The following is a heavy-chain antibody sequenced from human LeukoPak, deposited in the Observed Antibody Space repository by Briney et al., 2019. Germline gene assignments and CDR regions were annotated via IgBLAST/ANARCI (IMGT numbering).Heavy chain of an antibody. CDR1: GFTFSSYA. CDR3: EKKRGYYYYYMDV. Sequence: PGGSLRLSCAASGFTFSSYAMSWVRQAPGKGLEWVSAISGSGGSTYYADSVKGRFTISRDNSKNTLYLQMNSLRAEDKAVYYCEKKRGYYYYYMDVWGKGTTVTVSS. V-gene: IGHV3-23*01. CDR2: ISGSGGST. J-gene: IGHJ6*03.